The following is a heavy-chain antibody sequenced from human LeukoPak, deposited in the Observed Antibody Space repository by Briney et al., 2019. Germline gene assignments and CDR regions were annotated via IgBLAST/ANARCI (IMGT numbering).Heavy chain of an antibody. J-gene: IGHJ6*03. V-gene: IGHV1-8*01. D-gene: IGHD6-19*01. Sequence: ASVKVSCKASGYTFTSYDINWVRQATGQGLEWMGWMNPNSGNTGYAQKFQGRVTMTRNTSISTAYMELSSLRSEDTAVYYCARMGYSGGWYVGYYYYYMDVWGKGTTVTISS. CDR3: ARMGYSGGWYVGYYYYYMDV. CDR1: GYTFTSYD. CDR2: MNPNSGNT.